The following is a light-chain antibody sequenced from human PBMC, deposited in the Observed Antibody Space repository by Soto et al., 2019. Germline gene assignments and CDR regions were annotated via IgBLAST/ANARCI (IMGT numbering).Light chain of an antibody. V-gene: IGLV2-14*01. Sequence: QSALTQPASVSGSPGQSITISCTGTSSDVGGYNYVSWYQHHPGKAPKLLIYDVNNRPSGVSDRFSGSKSGNTASLTISGLQTEDEADYYCCSYVGASIYVFGTGTKLTVL. CDR1: SSDVGGYNY. CDR3: CSYVGASIYV. CDR2: DVN. J-gene: IGLJ1*01.